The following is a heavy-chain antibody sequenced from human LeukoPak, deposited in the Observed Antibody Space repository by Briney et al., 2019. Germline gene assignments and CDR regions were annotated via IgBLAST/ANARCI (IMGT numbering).Heavy chain of an antibody. CDR3: ARRYYDILTGYPPGYMDV. CDR1: GYTFTSYY. Sequence: ASVKVSCEASGYTFTSYYMHWVRQAPGQGLEWMGIINPSGGSTSYAQKFQGRVTMTRDTSTSTVYMELSSLRSEDTAVYYCARRYYDILTGYPPGYMDVWGKGTTVTVSS. D-gene: IGHD3-9*01. CDR2: INPSGGST. V-gene: IGHV1-46*01. J-gene: IGHJ6*03.